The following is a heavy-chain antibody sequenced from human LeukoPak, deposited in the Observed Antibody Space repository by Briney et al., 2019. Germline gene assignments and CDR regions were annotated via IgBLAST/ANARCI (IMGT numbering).Heavy chain of an antibody. CDR2: IYSDGSST. CDR1: GFTFSDYW. CDR3: ARGDYYHFGY. Sequence: GGSLRLSCAASGFTFSDYWMHWVRQAPGKGLLWVARIYSDGSSTIYADSVQGRFTISRDNARNTLYLQMNSLRAEDTAVYYCARGDYYHFGYWGQGTLVTVSS. J-gene: IGHJ4*02. D-gene: IGHD1-26*01. V-gene: IGHV3-74*01.